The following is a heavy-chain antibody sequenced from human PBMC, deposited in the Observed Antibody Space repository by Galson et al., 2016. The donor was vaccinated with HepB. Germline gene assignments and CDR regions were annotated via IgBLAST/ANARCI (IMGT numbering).Heavy chain of an antibody. CDR3: ARLVRGDAFDI. J-gene: IGHJ3*02. V-gene: IGHV5-51*01. CDR2: VYSGDSDA. CDR1: GYSFSAYW. Sequence: QSGAEVKKLGESLKISCKASGYSFSAYWIGWVRQMPGKGLEWMGIVYSGDSDARYSPSFQGQVTISADKSINTAYLQWSSLKASDTAIYYCARLVRGDAFDIWGQGTLVIVSS. D-gene: IGHD3-10*01.